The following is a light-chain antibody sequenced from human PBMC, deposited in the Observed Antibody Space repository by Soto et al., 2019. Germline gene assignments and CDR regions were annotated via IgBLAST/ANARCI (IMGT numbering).Light chain of an antibody. CDR3: QQRSNWPLT. CDR1: QSVRSK. J-gene: IGKJ4*01. CDR2: DTY. V-gene: IGKV3-11*01. Sequence: EIVLTQSPASLSVSPGERATLSCRASQSVRSKVAWYQQKPGQAPSLVIYDTYIRATGIPARFSGSGSGTDFTLTISSLEPEDLAVYYCQQRSNWPLTFGGGTKV.